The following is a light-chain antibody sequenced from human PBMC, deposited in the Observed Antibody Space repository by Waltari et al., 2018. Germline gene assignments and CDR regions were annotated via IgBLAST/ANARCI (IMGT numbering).Light chain of an antibody. CDR2: GAS. Sequence: EVLMTQSPATLSVSPGERGTLSCRASQSIARNLAWYQQKPGQAPRLLIYGASTRAPGVPDRFSGSGSATEFTHTISSLQSEDFAVYYCQQYNNWRTFGQGTKVEIK. J-gene: IGKJ2*01. CDR3: QQYNNWRT. V-gene: IGKV3-15*01. CDR1: QSIARN.